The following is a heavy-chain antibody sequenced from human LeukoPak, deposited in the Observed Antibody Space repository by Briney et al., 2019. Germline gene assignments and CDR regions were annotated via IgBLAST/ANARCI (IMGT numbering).Heavy chain of an antibody. CDR3: ARNDYGDYGVVDY. J-gene: IGHJ4*02. CDR1: GGSIRSYY. D-gene: IGHD4-17*01. Sequence: SETLSLTCTVSGGSIRSYYWSWIRQPPGKGLEWIGSIYHSGSTYYNPSLKSRVTISVDTSKNQFSLKLSSVTAADTAVYYCARNDYGDYGVVDYWGQGTLVTVSS. V-gene: IGHV4-38-2*02. CDR2: IYHSGST.